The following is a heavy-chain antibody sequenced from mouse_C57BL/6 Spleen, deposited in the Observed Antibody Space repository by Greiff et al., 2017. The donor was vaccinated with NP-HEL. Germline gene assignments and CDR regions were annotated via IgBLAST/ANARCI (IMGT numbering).Heavy chain of an antibody. V-gene: IGHV1-66*01. CDR2: IYPGSGNT. J-gene: IGHJ4*01. CDR3: ATDSSGLYYYAMDY. CDR1: GYSFTSYY. D-gene: IGHD3-2*02. Sequence: LEESGPELVKPGASVKISCKASGYSFTSYYIHWVKQRPGQGLEWIGWIYPGSGNTKYNEKFKGKATLTADTSSSTAYMQLSSLTSEDSAVYYCATDSSGLYYYAMDYWGQGTSVTVSS.